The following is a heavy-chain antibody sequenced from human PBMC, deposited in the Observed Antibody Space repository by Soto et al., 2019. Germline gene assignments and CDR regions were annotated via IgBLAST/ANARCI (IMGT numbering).Heavy chain of an antibody. CDR1: GFTFGDYA. CDR2: IRSKAYGGTT. D-gene: IGHD6-6*01. CDR3: TREGGIAAHDYYYYYMDV. Sequence: GGSLRLSCTASGFTFGDYAMSWFRQAPGKGLEWVGFIRSKAYGGTTEYAASVKGRFTISRDDSKSIAYLQMNSLKTEDTAVYYCTREGGIAAHDYYYYYMDVWGKGTTVTVSS. V-gene: IGHV3-49*03. J-gene: IGHJ6*03.